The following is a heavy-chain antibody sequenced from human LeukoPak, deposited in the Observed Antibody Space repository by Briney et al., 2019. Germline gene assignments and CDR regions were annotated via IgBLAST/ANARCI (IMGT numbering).Heavy chain of an antibody. CDR1: GGSFSGYY. V-gene: IGHV4-34*01. CDR3: AAGSESYDSRGYSYYFDY. Sequence: PSETLSLTCAVYGGSFSGYYWNWIRQPPRKGLEWIGEINHSGSTNYNPSLKSRVTISVDTSKNQFSLRLTSVTAADTAVYYCAAGSESYDSRGYSYYFDYWGQGTLVTVSS. D-gene: IGHD3-22*01. J-gene: IGHJ4*02. CDR2: INHSGST.